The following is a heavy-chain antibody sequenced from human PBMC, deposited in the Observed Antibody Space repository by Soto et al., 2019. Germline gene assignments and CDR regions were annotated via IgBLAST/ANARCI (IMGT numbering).Heavy chain of an antibody. V-gene: IGHV4-31*03. CDR1: GGSISSGGYY. CDR3: AREHSSYPYYFDY. J-gene: IGHJ4*02. D-gene: IGHD6-6*01. CDR2: IYYSGST. Sequence: SETLSLTCTVSGGSISSGGYYWSWIRQHPGKGLEWIGYIYYSGSTYYNPSLKSRVTISVDTSKNQFSLKLSSVTAADTAVYYCAREHSSYPYYFDYLGQGTLVTVSP.